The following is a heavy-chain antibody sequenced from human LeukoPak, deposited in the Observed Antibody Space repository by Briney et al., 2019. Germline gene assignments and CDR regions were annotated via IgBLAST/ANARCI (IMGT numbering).Heavy chain of an antibody. Sequence: QPGGSLRLSCAASGFTFSSYAMHWVRQAPGKGLEWVAVISYDGSNKYYADSVKGRFTISRDNSKNTLYLQMNSLRAEDTAVYYCASASYYDSSGYYGDYWGQGTLVTVSP. D-gene: IGHD3-22*01. V-gene: IGHV3-30*04. CDR2: ISYDGSNK. J-gene: IGHJ4*02. CDR3: ASASYYDSSGYYGDY. CDR1: GFTFSSYA.